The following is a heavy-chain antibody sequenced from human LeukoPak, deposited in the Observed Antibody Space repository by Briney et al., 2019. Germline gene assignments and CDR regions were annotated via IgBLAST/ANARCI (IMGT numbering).Heavy chain of an antibody. CDR2: MNPNSGNT. D-gene: IGHD6-13*01. CDR3: AREQIAAAEVDYMDV. V-gene: IGHV1-8*03. J-gene: IGHJ6*03. Sequence: ASVKVSCKASGYTFTSYDINWVRQATGQGLEWMGWMNPNSGNTGYAQKFQGRVTITRNTSISTAYMELSSLRSEDTAVYYCAREQIAAAEVDYMDVWGKETTVTVSS. CDR1: GYTFTSYD.